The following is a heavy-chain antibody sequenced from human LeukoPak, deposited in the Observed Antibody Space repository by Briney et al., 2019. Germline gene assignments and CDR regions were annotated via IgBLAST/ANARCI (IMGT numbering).Heavy chain of an antibody. J-gene: IGHJ3*02. CDR2: IIPIFGTA. Sequence: SVKVSCKASGGSFSRYAISWVRQAPGQGLEWMGGIIPIFGTANYAQKFQGRVTITADESTSTAYMELSSLRSGDTAVYYCAREAYYYDSSGHAFDIWGQGTMVTVSS. V-gene: IGHV1-69*13. D-gene: IGHD3-22*01. CDR3: AREAYYYDSSGHAFDI. CDR1: GGSFSRYA.